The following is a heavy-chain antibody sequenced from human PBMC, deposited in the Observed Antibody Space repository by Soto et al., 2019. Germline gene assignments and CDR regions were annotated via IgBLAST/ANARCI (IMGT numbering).Heavy chain of an antibody. J-gene: IGHJ1*01. D-gene: IGHD4-4*01. V-gene: IGHV1-3*01. Sequence: GASVKVSCKASGYTFTSYAMHWVRQAPGQRLEWMGWINAGNGNRKYSQKFQGRVTITRDTSASIAYMELSSLRSEDTAVYYCAKAPVPDYTAYGSCVFQLWGRGTLVTVSS. CDR1: GYTFTSYA. CDR3: AKAPVPDYTAYGSCVFQL. CDR2: INAGNGNR.